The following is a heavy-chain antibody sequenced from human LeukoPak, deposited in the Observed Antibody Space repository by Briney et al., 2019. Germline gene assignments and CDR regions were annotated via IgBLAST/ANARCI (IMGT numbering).Heavy chain of an antibody. V-gene: IGHV3-21*01. Sequence: GGSLRLSCAASGFTFSSYSMNWVRQAPRKGLEWVSPISSSSSYIYYADSVKGRFTISRDNAKNSLYLQMNSLRAEDTAVYYCARMGKYQLANNDAFDIWGQGTMVTVSS. J-gene: IGHJ3*02. D-gene: IGHD2-2*01. CDR1: GFTFSSYS. CDR2: ISSSSSYI. CDR3: ARMGKYQLANNDAFDI.